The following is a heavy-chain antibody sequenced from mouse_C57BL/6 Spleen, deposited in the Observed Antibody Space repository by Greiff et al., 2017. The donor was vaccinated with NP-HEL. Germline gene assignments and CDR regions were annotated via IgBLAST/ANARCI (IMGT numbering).Heavy chain of an antibody. CDR3: ARRGVVAKYYYAMDY. Sequence: QVQLQQPGAELVMPGASVKLSCKASGYTFTSYWMHWVKQRPGQGLEWIGEIDPSDSYTNYNQKFKGKSTLTVDKSSSTAYMQLSSLTSEDSAVYYCARRGVVAKYYYAMDYWGQGTSVTVSS. J-gene: IGHJ4*01. D-gene: IGHD1-1*01. CDR1: GYTFTSYW. V-gene: IGHV1-69*01. CDR2: IDPSDSYT.